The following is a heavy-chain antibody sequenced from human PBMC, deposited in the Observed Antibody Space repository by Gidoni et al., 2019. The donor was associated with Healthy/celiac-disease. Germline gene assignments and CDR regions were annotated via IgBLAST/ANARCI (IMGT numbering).Heavy chain of an antibody. Sequence: EVQLVESGGGLVKPGGSLRLSCAASGCTFSNAWMSWFRQAPGKGLEWVGRIKSKTDGGTTDYAAPVKGRFTISRDDSKNTLYLQMNSLKTEDTAVYYCTTETVGWELVYFDYWGQGTLVTVSS. CDR1: GCTFSNAW. J-gene: IGHJ4*02. V-gene: IGHV3-15*01. CDR2: IKSKTDGGTT. D-gene: IGHD1-26*01. CDR3: TTETVGWELVYFDY.